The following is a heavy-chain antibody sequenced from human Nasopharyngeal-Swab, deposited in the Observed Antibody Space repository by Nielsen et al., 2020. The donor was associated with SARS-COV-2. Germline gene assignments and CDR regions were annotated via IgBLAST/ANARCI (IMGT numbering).Heavy chain of an antibody. CDR3: ARTGGTHYDILTGYDYYYYYMDV. Sequence: GGPLRLSCKGSGYSFTSYWIGWVRQMPGKGLEWMGIIYPGDSDTRYSPSFQGQVTISADKSISTAYLQWSSLKASDTAMYYCARTGGTHYDILTGYDYYYYYMDVWGKGTTVTVSS. CDR1: GYSFTSYW. D-gene: IGHD3-9*01. V-gene: IGHV5-51*01. CDR2: IYPGDSDT. J-gene: IGHJ6*03.